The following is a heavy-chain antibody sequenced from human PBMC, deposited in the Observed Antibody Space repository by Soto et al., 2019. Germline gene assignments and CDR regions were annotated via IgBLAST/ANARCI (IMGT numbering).Heavy chain of an antibody. CDR2: VHYSGNT. J-gene: IGHJ4*02. CDR1: GGSIRSGDYY. V-gene: IGHV4-30-4*01. Sequence: QIQLHKSGPGLVKPSQTLSLTCTVSGGSIRSGDYYWSWIRQTPERGLEWCGYVHYSGNTFYNPSLKSRATISLDTSRNQFSLNLSSVTAADSAVYYCAREIMAADHFDYWGQGALVTVSS. CDR3: AREIMAADHFDY. D-gene: IGHD6-13*01.